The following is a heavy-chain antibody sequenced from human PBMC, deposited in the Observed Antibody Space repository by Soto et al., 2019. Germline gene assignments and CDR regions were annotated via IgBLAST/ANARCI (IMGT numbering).Heavy chain of an antibody. Sequence: EIRSITLTVSAGSITGDSYDWTWIRQPPGKGLEWLGYISYNGRTNYNPSLKSRVTISVDTSRKQFFLRLTSVTAADTAIYYCARDPCGSDCYSGLDYWGQGSLVTGSS. CDR3: ARDPCGSDCYSGLDY. CDR2: ISYNGRT. V-gene: IGHV4-61*01. D-gene: IGHD2-21*02. CDR1: AGSITGDSYD. J-gene: IGHJ4*02.